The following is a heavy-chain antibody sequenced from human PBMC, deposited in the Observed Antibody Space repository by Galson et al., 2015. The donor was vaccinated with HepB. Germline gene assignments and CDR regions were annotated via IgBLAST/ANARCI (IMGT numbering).Heavy chain of an antibody. D-gene: IGHD2-2*01. CDR2: IYSGGST. J-gene: IGHJ6*02. CDR1: GFTVSSNY. CDR3: ARGRQPPHHYYYYYGMDV. Sequence: SLRLSCAASGFTVSSNYMSWVRQAPGKGLEWVSVIYSGGSTYYADSVKGRFTISRDNSKNTLYLQMNSLRAEDTAVYYCARGRQPPHHYYYYYGMDVWGQGTTVTVSS. V-gene: IGHV3-66*01.